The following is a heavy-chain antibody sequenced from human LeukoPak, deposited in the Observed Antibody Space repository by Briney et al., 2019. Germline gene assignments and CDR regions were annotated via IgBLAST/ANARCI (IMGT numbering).Heavy chain of an antibody. CDR2: ISSSSSYI. CDR1: GFTFSSYS. CDR3: AKRALDRTYYYYMDV. V-gene: IGHV3-21*04. J-gene: IGHJ6*03. Sequence: GGSLRLSCAASGFTFSSYSMNWVRQAPGKGLEWVSSISSSSSYIYYADSVKGRFTISRDNAKNSLYLQMNSLRAEDTAVYYCAKRALDRTYYYYMDVWGKGTTVTISS.